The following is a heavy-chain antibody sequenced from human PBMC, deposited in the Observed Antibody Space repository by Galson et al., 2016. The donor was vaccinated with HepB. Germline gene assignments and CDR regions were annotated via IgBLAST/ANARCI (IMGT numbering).Heavy chain of an antibody. V-gene: IGHV3-21*01. CDR2: IASSSSYI. CDR3: ATGGWMAASHF. Sequence: LRLSCAASGSTFSINIMSWVRQAPGKGLEWIAAIASSSSYIYYRDSVKGRFTISRDNAKNSLYLQMDSLRAEDTAVYYCATGGWMAASHFWGQGTLVTVSS. D-gene: IGHD5-24*01. J-gene: IGHJ4*02. CDR1: GSTFSINI.